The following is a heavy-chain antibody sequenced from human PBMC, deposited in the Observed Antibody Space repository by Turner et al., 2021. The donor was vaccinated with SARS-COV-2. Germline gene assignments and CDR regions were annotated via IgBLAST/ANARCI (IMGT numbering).Heavy chain of an antibody. D-gene: IGHD6-19*01. CDR2: ISHDASWI. V-gene: IGHV3-30*04. CDR1: GLAFSNHA. J-gene: IGHJ4*02. Sequence: QVQLVDSGGGVVQPGRSLRLSCAASGLAFSNHAMHWVRQAPGKGLEWVAHISHDASWINYADSVKGRFTISRDNPKNTLYLEMNSLRPEDTAVYHCVREGQRLVFDYRGQGTLVTVSS. CDR3: VREGQRLVFDY.